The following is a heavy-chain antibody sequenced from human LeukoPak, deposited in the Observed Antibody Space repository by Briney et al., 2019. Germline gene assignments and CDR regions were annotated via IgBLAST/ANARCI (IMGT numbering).Heavy chain of an antibody. J-gene: IGHJ4*02. Sequence: GGSLRLSCAASGFTFSSYAMSWVRQAPGKGLEWVSAIRGSGGSAYYADSVKGRFTISRDNSKNTLYLQMNSLRAEDTAVYYCAKDRLSVATTAYYWGQGTLVTVSS. V-gene: IGHV3-23*01. CDR1: GFTFSSYA. D-gene: IGHD4-17*01. CDR2: IRGSGGSA. CDR3: AKDRLSVATTAYY.